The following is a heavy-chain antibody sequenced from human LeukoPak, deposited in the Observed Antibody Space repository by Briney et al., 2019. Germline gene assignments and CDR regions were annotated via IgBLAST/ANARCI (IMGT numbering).Heavy chain of an antibody. J-gene: IGHJ4*02. Sequence: SVKVSCKASGGTFSSYANSWVRQAPGQGLEWTGRIIPIFGTANYAQKFQGRVTITTDESTSTAYMELSSLRSEDTAVYYCARVSSYGRYYFDYWGQGTLVTVSS. D-gene: IGHD5-18*01. V-gene: IGHV1-69*05. CDR2: IIPIFGTA. CDR3: ARVSSYGRYYFDY. CDR1: GGTFSSYA.